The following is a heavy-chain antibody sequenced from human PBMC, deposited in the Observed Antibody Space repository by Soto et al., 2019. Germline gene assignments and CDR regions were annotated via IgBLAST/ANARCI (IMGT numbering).Heavy chain of an antibody. CDR1: GFTFSSYA. Sequence: EVQLLESGGGLVQPGGSLRLSCAASGFTFSSYAMSWVRQAPGKGLAWVSAISGSGGSTYYADSVKGRFTISRDNSKNTLYLQMNSLRAEDTAVYYCAKDQTTVTLYYYYGMDVWGQGTTVTVSS. CDR2: ISGSGGST. CDR3: AKDQTTVTLYYYYGMDV. V-gene: IGHV3-23*01. D-gene: IGHD4-4*01. J-gene: IGHJ6*02.